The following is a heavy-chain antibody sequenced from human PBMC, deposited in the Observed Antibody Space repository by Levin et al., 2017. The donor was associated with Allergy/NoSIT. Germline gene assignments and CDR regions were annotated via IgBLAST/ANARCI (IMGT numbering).Heavy chain of an antibody. CDR3: ARDDAGDPRNALDI. V-gene: IGHV1-2*02. CDR2: INPNSGVT. Sequence: ASVKVSCKASGYTFTGYYMHWVRQAPGQGLEWMGWINPNSGVTNYAQNFQGRVLMTRDTSISTAYMELNSLRSDDMAVYFCARDDAGDPRNALDIWGQGTLVTVSS. CDR1: GYTFTGYY. J-gene: IGHJ4*02. D-gene: IGHD3-16*01.